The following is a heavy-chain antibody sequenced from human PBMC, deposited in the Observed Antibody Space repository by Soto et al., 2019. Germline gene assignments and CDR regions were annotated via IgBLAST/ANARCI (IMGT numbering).Heavy chain of an antibody. CDR2: INPSGGST. Sequence: GASVEVSCKASRYTFASYYMHWVRQATGQGLEWMGIINPSGGSTSYAQKFQGRVTMTRDTSTSTVYMELSSLRSEDTAVYYCARVPYGSGSSFDYWGQGTLVTVSS. J-gene: IGHJ4*02. CDR3: ARVPYGSGSSFDY. CDR1: RYTFASYY. D-gene: IGHD3-10*01. V-gene: IGHV1-46*01.